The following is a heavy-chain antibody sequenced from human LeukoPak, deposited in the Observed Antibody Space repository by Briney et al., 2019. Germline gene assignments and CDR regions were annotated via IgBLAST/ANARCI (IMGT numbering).Heavy chain of an antibody. J-gene: IGHJ5*02. V-gene: IGHV4-31*03. Sequence: SETLSLTCTVSGGSISSGGYYRSWIRQHPGKGLEWIGYIYYSGSTYYNPSLKSRVTISVDTSKNQFSLKLSSVTAADTAVYYCARGGPEEQWLAENWFDPWGQGTLVTVSS. CDR2: IYYSGST. D-gene: IGHD6-19*01. CDR3: ARGGPEEQWLAENWFDP. CDR1: GGSISSGGYY.